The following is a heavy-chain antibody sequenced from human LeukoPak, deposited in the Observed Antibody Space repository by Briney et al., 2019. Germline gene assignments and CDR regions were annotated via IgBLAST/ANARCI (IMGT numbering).Heavy chain of an antibody. CDR3: AVEVRESVSLVNGDC. CDR2: IYYNGAT. CDR1: GDSIRSNNYY. D-gene: IGHD3-10*01. J-gene: IGHJ4*02. Sequence: SETLSLTCTVCGDSIRSNNYYWGWIRQPPGKGLEWIGTIYYNGATQYNPSLRSRVTMSVDTSRNQFSLKLTSVTAADTAVYYCAVEVRESVSLVNGDCWGQGTLVTVSS. V-gene: IGHV4-39*07.